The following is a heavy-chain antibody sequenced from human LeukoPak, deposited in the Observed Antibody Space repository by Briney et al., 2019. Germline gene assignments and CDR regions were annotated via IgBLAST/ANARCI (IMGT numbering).Heavy chain of an antibody. D-gene: IGHD1-1*01. V-gene: IGHV4-59*12. CDR2: IYYSGST. CDR1: GGSISSYY. Sequence: SETLSLTCTVSGGSISSYYWSWIRQPPGKGLEWIGDIYYSGSTNYNPSLKSRVTISVDTSKNQFSLKLSSVTAADTAVYYCARLPHDIEYFQHWGQRTLVTVSS. J-gene: IGHJ1*01. CDR3: ARLPHDIEYFQH.